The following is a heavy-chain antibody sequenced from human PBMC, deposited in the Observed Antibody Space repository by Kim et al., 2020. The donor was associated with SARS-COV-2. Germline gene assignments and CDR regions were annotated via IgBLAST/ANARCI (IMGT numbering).Heavy chain of an antibody. CDR1: GFTFSSYA. CDR2: ISYDGSNK. D-gene: IGHD1-26*01. Sequence: GGSLRLSCAVSGFTFSSYALHWVRKAPGKGLEWVAVISYDGSNKYYVDSAKGRFTISRDNTKNTLYLQMNSLRAEDTAVYYCSRVGATIDAFDIWGQGT. CDR3: SRVGATIDAFDI. J-gene: IGHJ3*02. V-gene: IGHV3-30*04.